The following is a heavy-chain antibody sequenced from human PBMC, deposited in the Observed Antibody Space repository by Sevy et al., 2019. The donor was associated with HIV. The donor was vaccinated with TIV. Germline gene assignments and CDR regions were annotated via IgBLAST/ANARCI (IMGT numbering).Heavy chain of an antibody. V-gene: IGHV3-23*01. Sequence: GGSLRLSCAASGFTFNNYATNWVRQAPGKGLEWVSVISGSGSYTYYADSVKGRFTISRDTSKNTLYLQMNSLRAEDTAVYYCAKEKEMSMYYFHSWGQGTLVTVSS. CDR1: GFTFNNYA. CDR2: ISGSGSYT. J-gene: IGHJ4*02. CDR3: AKEKEMSMYYFHS. D-gene: IGHD3-10*02.